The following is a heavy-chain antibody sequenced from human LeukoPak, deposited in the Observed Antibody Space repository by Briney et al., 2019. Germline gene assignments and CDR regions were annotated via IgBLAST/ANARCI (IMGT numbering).Heavy chain of an antibody. CDR3: ALAAAGTRDYYYYYMDV. Sequence: GGSLRLSCAASGYTFTSYYMHWVRQAPGQGLEWMGIINPSGGSTSYAQKFQGRVTMTRDTSTSTVYMELSSLRSEDTAVYYCALAAAGTRDYYYYYMDVWGKGTTVTVSS. J-gene: IGHJ6*03. D-gene: IGHD6-13*01. CDR2: INPSGGST. CDR1: GYTFTSYY. V-gene: IGHV1-46*01.